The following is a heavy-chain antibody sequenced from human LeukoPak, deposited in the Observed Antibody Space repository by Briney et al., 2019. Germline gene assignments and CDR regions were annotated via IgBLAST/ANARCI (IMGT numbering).Heavy chain of an antibody. D-gene: IGHD5-18*01. V-gene: IGHV5-51*01. CDR1: GYSFTSYW. CDR3: ARVPHLWLYYMDV. CDR2: IYPGDSDT. Sequence: GESLKISCKGSGYSFTSYWIGWVRQMPGKGLEWMGIIYPGDSDTRYSPSFQGQVTISAAKSISTAYLQWSSLKASDTAMYSCARVPHLWLYYMDVWGRGTTVTVSS. J-gene: IGHJ6*03.